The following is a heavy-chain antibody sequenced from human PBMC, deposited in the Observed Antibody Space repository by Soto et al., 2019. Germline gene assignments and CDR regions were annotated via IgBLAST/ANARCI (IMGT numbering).Heavy chain of an antibody. D-gene: IGHD2-21*02. J-gene: IGHJ4*02. Sequence: QIQLVQSGGDVKKPGASVKVSCKASGYTFSTYGVSWVRQAPGQWLEWMGWISTFNGATTYAQKVPARLTLTTDTSTSTAYMELRVLTTDDTAVYYCARRVTTVAVTAFDSWGQGTLVTVSS. V-gene: IGHV1-18*01. CDR3: ARRVTTVAVTAFDS. CDR2: ISTFNGAT. CDR1: GYTFSTYG.